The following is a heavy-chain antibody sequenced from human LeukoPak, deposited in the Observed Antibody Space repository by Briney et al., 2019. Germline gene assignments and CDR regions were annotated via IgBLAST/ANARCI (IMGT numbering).Heavy chain of an antibody. Sequence: GGSLRLSCAASGFTFSSYAMSWVRQAPGKGLEWVSAISGGGGSTYYADSVKGRSTISRDNSKNTLYLQMNSLRAEDTAVYYCAKDSAVVPAAIYYWGQGTLVTVSS. D-gene: IGHD2-2*02. J-gene: IGHJ4*02. CDR3: AKDSAVVPAAIYY. CDR1: GFTFSSYA. CDR2: ISGGGGST. V-gene: IGHV3-23*01.